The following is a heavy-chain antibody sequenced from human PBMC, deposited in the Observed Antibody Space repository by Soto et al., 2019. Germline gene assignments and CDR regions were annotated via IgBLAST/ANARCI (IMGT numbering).Heavy chain of an antibody. Sequence: QVQLVQSEAEVKKPGASGTVSCKASGYTFNIYGISWVRQAPGQGLEWMGWISPYNDNKKYAQNLQARVTMTTDTSTSTAYMELRSLRSDDTAVYCCARELSALGTMDFWGQGTLVTVSS. V-gene: IGHV1-18*01. CDR2: ISPYNDNK. CDR1: GYTFNIYG. CDR3: ARELSALGTMDF. D-gene: IGHD1-7*01. J-gene: IGHJ4*02.